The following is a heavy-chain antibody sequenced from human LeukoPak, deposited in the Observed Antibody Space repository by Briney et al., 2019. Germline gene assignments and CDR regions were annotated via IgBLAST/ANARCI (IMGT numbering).Heavy chain of an antibody. CDR3: ARDGGYCSGGSCYYYYYGMDV. CDR2: IKQDGSEK. Sequence: SGGSLRLSCAASGFTFSSYWMSWVRRAPGKGLEWVANIKQDGSEKYYVDSVKGRFTISRDNAKNSLYLQMNSLRAEDTAVYYCARDGGYCSGGSCYYYYYGMDVWGQGTTVTVSS. CDR1: GFTFSSYW. V-gene: IGHV3-7*03. D-gene: IGHD2-15*01. J-gene: IGHJ6*02.